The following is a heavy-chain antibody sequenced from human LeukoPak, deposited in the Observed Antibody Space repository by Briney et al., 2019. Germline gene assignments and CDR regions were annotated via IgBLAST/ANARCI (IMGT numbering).Heavy chain of an antibody. Sequence: GGSLRLSCAASGFTFSSYAMHWVRQAPDKGLEWVAVISYDGSNKYYADSVKGRFTISRDNSKNTLYLQMNSLRAEDTAVYYCARVPYYYDSSGYFGYWGQGTLVTVSS. D-gene: IGHD3-22*01. J-gene: IGHJ4*02. CDR3: ARVPYYYDSSGYFGY. CDR1: GFTFSSYA. CDR2: ISYDGSNK. V-gene: IGHV3-30*04.